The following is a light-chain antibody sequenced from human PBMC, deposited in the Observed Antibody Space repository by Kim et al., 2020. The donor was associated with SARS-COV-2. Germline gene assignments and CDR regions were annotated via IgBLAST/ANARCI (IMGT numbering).Light chain of an antibody. CDR3: QSYTNYHWV. Sequence: NFMLTQPHSVSESPGKTVTISCTRSSGSIATNYVQWYQQRPGSAPTTVIYEVDQRPSGVPDRFSGSIDSSSNSASLTISGLKTEDEADYYCQSYTNYHWVFGGGTQLTVL. CDR1: SGSIATNY. CDR2: EVD. V-gene: IGLV6-57*03. J-gene: IGLJ3*02.